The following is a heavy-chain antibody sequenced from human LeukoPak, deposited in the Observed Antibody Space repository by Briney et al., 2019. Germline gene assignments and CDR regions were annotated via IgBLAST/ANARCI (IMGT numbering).Heavy chain of an antibody. CDR2: IYYGGYT. V-gene: IGHV4-39*01. D-gene: IGHD3-3*01. J-gene: IGHJ4*02. Sequence: SETLSLTCAVSGGSIGSGNWWSWVRQPPGKGLEWIGSIYYGGYTYYNPSLKSRVTISVDTSKNQFSLKLSSVTAADTAIYYCQSRFLEWLLDYWGQGTLVTVSS. CDR1: GGSIGSGNW. CDR3: QSRFLEWLLDY.